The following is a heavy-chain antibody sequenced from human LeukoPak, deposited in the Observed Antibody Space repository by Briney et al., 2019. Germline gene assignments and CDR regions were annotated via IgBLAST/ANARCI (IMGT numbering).Heavy chain of an antibody. CDR1: GFTFSSYG. CDR2: ICYDGSNK. CDR3: ARGGYCSSTSCAPYYYYGMDV. D-gene: IGHD2-2*01. J-gene: IGHJ6*02. V-gene: IGHV3-33*01. Sequence: GGSLRLSCAASGFTFSSYGVHWVRQAPGKGLEWVAVICYDGSNKYYADSVKGRFTISRDNSKNTLYLQMNSLRAEDTAVYYCARGGYCSSTSCAPYYYYGMDVWGQGTTVTVSS.